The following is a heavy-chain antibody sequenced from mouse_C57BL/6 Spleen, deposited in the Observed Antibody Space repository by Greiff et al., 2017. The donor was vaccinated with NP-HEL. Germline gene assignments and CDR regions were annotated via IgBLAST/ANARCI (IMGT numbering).Heavy chain of an antibody. J-gene: IGHJ3*01. Sequence: VQLQQPGAELVKPGASVKLSCKASGYTFTSYWMQWVKQRPGQGLEWIGEFDPSDSYTNYNQKFKGKATLTVDTSSSTAYMQLSSLTSEDSAVYYCACYYDYDQAWFAYWGQGTLVTVSA. V-gene: IGHV1-50*01. CDR2: FDPSDSYT. CDR3: ACYYDYDQAWFAY. CDR1: GYTFTSYW. D-gene: IGHD2-4*01.